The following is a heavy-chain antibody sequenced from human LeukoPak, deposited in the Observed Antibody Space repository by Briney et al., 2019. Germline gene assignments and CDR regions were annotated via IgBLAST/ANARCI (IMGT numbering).Heavy chain of an antibody. Sequence: ASVKVSCKASGYTFTDYFLHWVRQAPGQGLEWMGWINPKKGDTNYAQKSQCRVTVTWDTSTTTAYMELNRLASDDTAVYYCARGYEYGWFDPWGQGTLVTVSS. V-gene: IGHV1-2*02. CDR2: INPKKGDT. D-gene: IGHD3-16*01. CDR3: ARGYEYGWFDP. J-gene: IGHJ5*02. CDR1: GYTFTDYF.